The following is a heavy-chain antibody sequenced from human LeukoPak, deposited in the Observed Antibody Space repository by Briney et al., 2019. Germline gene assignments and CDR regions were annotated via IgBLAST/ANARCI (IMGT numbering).Heavy chain of an antibody. CDR2: ISAYNGNT. D-gene: IGHD6-19*01. CDR1: GCTFTSYG. Sequence: ASVKVSCKASGCTFTSYGISWVRQAPGQGLEWMGWISAYNGNTNYAQKLQGRVTMTTDTSTSTAYMELRSLRSDDTAVYYCARGVAVAGPHFFDYWGQGTLVTVSS. J-gene: IGHJ4*02. V-gene: IGHV1-18*04. CDR3: ARGVAVAGPHFFDY.